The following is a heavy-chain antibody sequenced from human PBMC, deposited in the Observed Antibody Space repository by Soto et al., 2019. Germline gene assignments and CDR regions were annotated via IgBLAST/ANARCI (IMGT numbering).Heavy chain of an antibody. Sequence: GESLKISCAASGFTFSSYSMNWVRQAPGKGLEWVSYISSSSSTIYYADSVKGRFTISRDNAKNSLYLQMNSLRDEDTAVYYCARDRGIVVVPAAPNWFDPWGQGTLVTVSS. D-gene: IGHD2-2*01. CDR3: ARDRGIVVVPAAPNWFDP. CDR1: GFTFSSYS. J-gene: IGHJ5*02. V-gene: IGHV3-48*02. CDR2: ISSSSSTI.